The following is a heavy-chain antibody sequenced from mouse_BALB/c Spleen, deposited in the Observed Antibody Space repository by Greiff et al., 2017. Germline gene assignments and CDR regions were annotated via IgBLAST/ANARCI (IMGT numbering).Heavy chain of an antibody. V-gene: IGHV1-14*01. Sequence: VQLKQSGPELVKPGASVKMSCKASGYTFTSYVMHWVKQKPGQGLEWIGYINPYNDGTKYNEKFKGKATLTSDKSSSTAYMELSSLTSEDSAVYYCARADDYVWFAYWGQGTLVTVSA. J-gene: IGHJ3*01. CDR3: ARADDYVWFAY. CDR2: INPYNDGT. D-gene: IGHD2-4*01. CDR1: GYTFTSYV.